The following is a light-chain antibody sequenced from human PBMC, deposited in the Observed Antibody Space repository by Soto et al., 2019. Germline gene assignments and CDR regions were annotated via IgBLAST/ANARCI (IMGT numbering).Light chain of an antibody. Sequence: QSALTQPRSVSGSPGQSVTISCTGTSSDVGGYGYVSWYQHHPGKAPKLMIYVVSERPSGVPDRFSGSKSGNTASLTISGLQAEDEADYYCCSYVGGHTWVFGGGTKLTVL. V-gene: IGLV2-11*01. J-gene: IGLJ3*02. CDR2: VVS. CDR3: CSYVGGHTWV. CDR1: SSDVGGYGY.